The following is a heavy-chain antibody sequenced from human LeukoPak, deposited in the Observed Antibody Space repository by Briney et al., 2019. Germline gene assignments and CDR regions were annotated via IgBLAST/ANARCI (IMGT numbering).Heavy chain of an antibody. V-gene: IGHV4-4*07. D-gene: IGHD6-19*01. CDR2: IYTSGST. CDR3: ARARIAVASDWFDP. CDR1: GGSISSYY. Sequence: SDTLSLTCTVSGGSISSYYWSWIRQPAGKGLEGIGRIYTSGSTNYNPSLKSRVTMSVDTSKNQFSLKLSSVTAADTAVYYCARARIAVASDWFDPWGQGTLVTVSS. J-gene: IGHJ5*02.